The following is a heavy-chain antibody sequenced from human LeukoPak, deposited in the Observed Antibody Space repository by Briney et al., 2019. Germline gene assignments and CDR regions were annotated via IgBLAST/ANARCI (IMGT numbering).Heavy chain of an antibody. Sequence: GESLKISCKGSGYSFTSYWIGWVRQMPGKGLEWMGIIYPGDSDTRYSPSFQGQVTISADKSISTAYLQWSSLKASDTAMYYRARQAPSNSSSNLYYYYYYGMDVWGQGTTVTVSS. CDR2: IYPGDSDT. D-gene: IGHD6-6*01. CDR3: ARQAPSNSSSNLYYYYYYGMDV. V-gene: IGHV5-51*01. J-gene: IGHJ6*02. CDR1: GYSFTSYW.